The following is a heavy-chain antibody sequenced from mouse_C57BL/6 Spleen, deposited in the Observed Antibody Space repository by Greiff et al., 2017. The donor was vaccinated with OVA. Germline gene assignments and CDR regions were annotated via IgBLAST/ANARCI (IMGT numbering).Heavy chain of an antibody. Sequence: VQLQQSGPELVKPGASVKMSCKASGYAFSSSWMNWVKQRPGKGLEWIGRIYPGDGDTNYNGKFKGKATLTADKSSSTAYMQLSRLTSEYSAVYVCGRWLRRGVYFDYWGQGTTLTVSS. CDR3: GRWLRRGVYFDY. V-gene: IGHV1-82*01. J-gene: IGHJ2*01. CDR1: GYAFSSSW. D-gene: IGHD2-2*01. CDR2: IYPGDGDT.